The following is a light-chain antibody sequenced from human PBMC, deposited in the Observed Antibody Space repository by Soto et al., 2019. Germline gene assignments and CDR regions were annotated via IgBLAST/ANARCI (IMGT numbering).Light chain of an antibody. V-gene: IGLV1-40*01. J-gene: IGLJ3*02. Sequence: QPVLTQPPSVSGAPGQRVTISCTGSSSNIGAGYDVYWYQQLPGTAPKLLIYGNNNRPSGVPDRFSGSKSGTSASLAITGLQAEDEADYYCQSYDSSLSGWVFGGGTKVTVL. CDR1: SSNIGAGYD. CDR2: GNN. CDR3: QSYDSSLSGWV.